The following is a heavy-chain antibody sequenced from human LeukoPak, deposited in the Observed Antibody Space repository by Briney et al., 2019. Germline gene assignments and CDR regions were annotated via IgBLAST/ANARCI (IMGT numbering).Heavy chain of an antibody. J-gene: IGHJ6*03. Sequence: SQTLSLTCAISGDSVSSDSSAWNWIRQSPSRGLEWLGRTYYKSKWYNDYALSVRSRITINPDASKNQFSLQLNSVTPEDTAVYYCAKDEGEIRYYYMDVWGKGTTVTVSS. CDR1: GDSVSSDSSA. D-gene: IGHD3-10*01. V-gene: IGHV6-1*01. CDR3: AKDEGEIRYYYMDV. CDR2: TYYKSKWYN.